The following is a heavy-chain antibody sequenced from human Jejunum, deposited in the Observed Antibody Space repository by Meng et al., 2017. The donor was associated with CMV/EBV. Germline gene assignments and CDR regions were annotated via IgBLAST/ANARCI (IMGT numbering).Heavy chain of an antibody. V-gene: IGHV4-39*07. D-gene: IGHD2-2*01. J-gene: IGHJ3*02. CDR2: IFYSGST. CDR1: SYY. Sequence: SYYWGWIRKPPRKLLDWIGIIFYSGSTSYNSSLKSRLTMSVDTSQNQFSLRLSSMTAADTAVYYCARGACPGSSCNEFGSSAFDIWGPGTVVTVSS. CDR3: ARGACPGSSCNEFGSSAFDI.